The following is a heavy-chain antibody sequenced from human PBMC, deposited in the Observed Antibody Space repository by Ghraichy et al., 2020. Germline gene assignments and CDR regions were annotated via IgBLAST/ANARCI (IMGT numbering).Heavy chain of an antibody. J-gene: IGHJ5*01. D-gene: IGHD4-23*01. CDR1: EFTCSSDA. V-gene: IGHV3-23*01. CDR3: AKGDYGGNLRFDS. Sequence: GESLNISCAASEFTCSSDAMTWVLHAPGKGLEWVSDISGSGGSTYYADSVKGRFTISRDNSKNTLYLQMNSLRAEDTAVYYCAKGDYGGNLRFDSWGQGTLVPGSS. CDR2: ISGSGGST.